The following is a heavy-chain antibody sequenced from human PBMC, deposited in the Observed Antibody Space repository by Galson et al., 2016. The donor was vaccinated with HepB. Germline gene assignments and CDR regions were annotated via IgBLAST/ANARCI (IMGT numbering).Heavy chain of an antibody. CDR3: ARGRWIMDV. V-gene: IGHV3-30-3*01. CDR1: DSSFSRYA. J-gene: IGHJ6*02. CDR2: ITFDGSNK. Sequence: SLRLSCAASDSSFSRYAMHWVRQSPDKGLEWVAVITFDGSNKYYADSMKGRFTISRDNSYNTLYLQMNSLRAEDTAVYYCARGRWIMDVWGQGTTVTVSS. D-gene: IGHD5-12*01.